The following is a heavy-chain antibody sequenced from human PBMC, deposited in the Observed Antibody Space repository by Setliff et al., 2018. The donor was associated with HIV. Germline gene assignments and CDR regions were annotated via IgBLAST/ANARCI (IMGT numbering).Heavy chain of an antibody. Sequence: GGSLRLSCAASGFTFSSYGMHWVRQAPGKGLEWVAFIRYDGSNKYYADSVKGRFTISRDNSKNTLYLQMNSLRAEDTAVYYCAKVMTPEWELRALTWGQGTLVTVSS. CDR3: AKVMTPEWELRALT. CDR2: IRYDGSNK. CDR1: GFTFSSYG. V-gene: IGHV3-30*02. D-gene: IGHD1-26*01. J-gene: IGHJ5*02.